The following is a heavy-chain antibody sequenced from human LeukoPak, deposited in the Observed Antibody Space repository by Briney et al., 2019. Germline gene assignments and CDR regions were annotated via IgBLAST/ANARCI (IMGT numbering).Heavy chain of an antibody. Sequence: GGSLRLSCEASGFTVSSNYMSWVRQAPGKGLEWVSVIYSGGSTYYADSVKGRFTISRDNSKNTLYLQMNSLRAEDTAVYYCARSLWFGESSNWFDPWGQGTLVTVSS. D-gene: IGHD3-10*01. J-gene: IGHJ5*02. CDR2: IYSGGST. CDR3: ARSLWFGESSNWFDP. V-gene: IGHV3-53*01. CDR1: GFTVSSNY.